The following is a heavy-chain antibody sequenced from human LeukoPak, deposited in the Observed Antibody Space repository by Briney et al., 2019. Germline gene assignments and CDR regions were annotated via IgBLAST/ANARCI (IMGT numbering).Heavy chain of an antibody. J-gene: IGHJ3*02. CDR3: ARECGGNSCYFGAFDI. V-gene: IGHV4-30-4*01. Sequence: SENLSLTCTVSGGSISSGDYYWSWIRQPPGKGLEWIGHIYYSGSTYYKSSLKSRITISVDTSKNQFSLKLSSVTAADTAVFYCARECGGNSCYFGAFDIWGQGTMVTVSS. CDR1: GGSISSGDYY. D-gene: IGHD2-15*01. CDR2: IYYSGST.